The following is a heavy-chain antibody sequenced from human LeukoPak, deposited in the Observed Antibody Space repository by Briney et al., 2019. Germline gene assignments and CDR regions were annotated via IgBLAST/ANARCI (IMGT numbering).Heavy chain of an antibody. V-gene: IGHV3-7*01. D-gene: IGHD2-2*01. Sequence: PGGPRSLSFPPPGFTLSGYWMSWVRKAQGKGLEWVPKIKQDGRENSYGDSVKGRFTISRDNAKNSLYLQMNSLRAEDTAVYYCARESDCSSTSCYDGDPYYYYGMDVWGQGTTVTVSS. CDR3: ARESDCSSTSCYDGDPYYYYGMDV. CDR2: IKQDGREN. CDR1: GFTLSGYW. J-gene: IGHJ6*02.